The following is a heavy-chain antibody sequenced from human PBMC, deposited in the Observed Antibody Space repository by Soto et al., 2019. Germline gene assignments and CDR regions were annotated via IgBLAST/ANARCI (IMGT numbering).Heavy chain of an antibody. CDR1: GGTFSSYA. CDR2: IIPIFGTA. J-gene: IGHJ3*02. Sequence: ASVKVSCKASGGTFSSYAISWVRQAPGQGLEWMGGIIPIFGTANYAQKFQGRVTITADESTSTAYMELSSLRSEDTAVYYCAGRGDDILTGFDMWVRTDAFDIWGQGTMVTVSS. CDR3: AGRGDDILTGFDMWVRTDAFDI. V-gene: IGHV1-69*13. D-gene: IGHD3-9*01.